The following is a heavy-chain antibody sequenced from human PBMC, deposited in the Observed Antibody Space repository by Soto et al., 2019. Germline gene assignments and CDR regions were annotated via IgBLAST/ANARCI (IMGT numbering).Heavy chain of an antibody. CDR3: ARQGLLLWFGELSGYGMDV. CDR1: GGSISSSSYY. CDR2: IYYSGST. Sequence: TSETLSLTCTVSGGSISSSSYYWGGIRQPQGKGMEWIGSIYYSGSTYYNPSLKSQVTISVETSKNQFSLKLSSVTAADTAVYYCARQGLLLWFGELSGYGMDVWGQGTTVTV. D-gene: IGHD3-10*01. V-gene: IGHV4-39*01. J-gene: IGHJ6*02.